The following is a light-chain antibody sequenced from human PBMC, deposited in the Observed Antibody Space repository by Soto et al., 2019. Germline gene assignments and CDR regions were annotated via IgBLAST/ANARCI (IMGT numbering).Light chain of an antibody. J-gene: IGLJ3*02. CDR3: QSWGTGTWV. Sequence: QLVLTQPPSASASLGASVNLTCTLSSGHSSYAIAWHQQQPEKGPRYLMKLNSDGSHTKGDGIPDRFSGSSSGAERYLTISSLQSEDEADYYCQSWGTGTWVFGGGTKLNVL. CDR2: LNSDGSH. CDR1: SGHSSYA. V-gene: IGLV4-69*01.